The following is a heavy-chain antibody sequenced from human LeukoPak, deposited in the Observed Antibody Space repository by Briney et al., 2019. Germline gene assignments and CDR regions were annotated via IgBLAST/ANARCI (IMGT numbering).Heavy chain of an antibody. V-gene: IGHV3-23*01. Sequence: GGSLRLSCAASGFTFSSYAMSWVRQAPGKGLEWVSAISGSGGSTYYADSVKGRFTISRDSSKNTLYLQMNSLRAEDTAVYYCAKMVGYNLNDVAYHFDCWGQRTLVTASS. J-gene: IGHJ4*02. CDR1: GFTFSSYA. D-gene: IGHD1-1*01. CDR3: AKMVGYNLNDVAYHFDC. CDR2: ISGSGGST.